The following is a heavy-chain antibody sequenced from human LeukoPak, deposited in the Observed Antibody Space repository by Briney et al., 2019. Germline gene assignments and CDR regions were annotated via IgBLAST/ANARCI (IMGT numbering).Heavy chain of an antibody. CDR1: GGTFSSYA. CDR2: IIPIFGTA. J-gene: IGHJ6*02. V-gene: IGHV1-69*13. D-gene: IGHD3-9*01. Sequence: SVKVSCKASGGTFSSYAISWVRQAPGQGLEWMGGIIPIFGTANYAQKFQGSVTITADESTSTAYMELSSLRSEDTAVYYCARDQGGYDILAHYYGMDVWGQGTTVTVSS. CDR3: ARDQGGYDILAHYYGMDV.